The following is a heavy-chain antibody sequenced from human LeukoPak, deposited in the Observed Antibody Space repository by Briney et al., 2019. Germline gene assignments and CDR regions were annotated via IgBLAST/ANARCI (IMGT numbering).Heavy chain of an antibody. CDR1: GFTFSSYS. V-gene: IGHV3-48*01. D-gene: IGHD4-23*01. J-gene: IGHJ4*02. CDR3: AKGGTVVTRSRLDY. Sequence: GGSLRLSCAASGFTFSSYSMNWVRQAPGKGLEWVSYISSSSSTIYYADSVKGRFTISRDNAKNSLYLQMNSLRAEDTAVYYCAKGGTVVTRSRLDYWGQGTLVTVSS. CDR2: ISSSSSTI.